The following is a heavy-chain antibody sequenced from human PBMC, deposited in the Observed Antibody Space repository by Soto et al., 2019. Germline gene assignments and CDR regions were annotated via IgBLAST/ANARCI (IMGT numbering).Heavy chain of an antibody. CDR3: ARVANRGTMVRGVITRPFDY. J-gene: IGHJ4*02. CDR2: INHSGST. D-gene: IGHD3-10*01. CDR1: GGSFSGYY. V-gene: IGHV4-34*01. Sequence: QVQLQQWGAGLLKPSETLSLTCAVYGGSFSGYYWSWIRQPPGKGLEWIGEINHSGSTNYNPSLKIRVTISVDTSQNQFSLKLSSVTAADTAVYYCARVANRGTMVRGVITRPFDYWGQGTLVTVSS.